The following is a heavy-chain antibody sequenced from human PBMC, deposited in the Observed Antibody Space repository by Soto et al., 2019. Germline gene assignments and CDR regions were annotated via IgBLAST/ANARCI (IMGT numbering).Heavy chain of an antibody. D-gene: IGHD5-18*01. CDR2: ISGSGGST. CDR1: GFTFSSYA. J-gene: IGHJ6*03. Sequence: GGSLRLSCAASGFTFSSYAMSWVRQAPGKGLEWVSAISGSGGSTYYADSVKGRFTISRDNSKNTLYLQMNSLRAEDTAVYYCAKDRLDTAMGYYYYYMDVWGKGTTVTVSS. CDR3: AKDRLDTAMGYYYYYMDV. V-gene: IGHV3-23*01.